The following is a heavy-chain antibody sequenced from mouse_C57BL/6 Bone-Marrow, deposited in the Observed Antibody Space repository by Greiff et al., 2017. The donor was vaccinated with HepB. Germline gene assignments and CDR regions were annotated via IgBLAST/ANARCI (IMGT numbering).Heavy chain of an antibody. CDR3: ARHEKYYGSSYEGYFDV. D-gene: IGHD1-1*01. J-gene: IGHJ1*03. V-gene: IGHV5-15*01. CDR1: GFTFSDYG. Sequence: EVQLVESGGDLVKPGGSLKLSCAASGFTFSDYGMAWVRQAPRKGPEWVAFISNLAYSIYYADTVTGRFTISRENAKNTLYLEMSSLRSEDTAMYYCARHEKYYGSSYEGYFDVWGTGTTVTVSS. CDR2: ISNLAYSI.